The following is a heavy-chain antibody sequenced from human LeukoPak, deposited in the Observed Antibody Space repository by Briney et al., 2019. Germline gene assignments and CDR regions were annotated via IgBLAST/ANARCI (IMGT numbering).Heavy chain of an antibody. CDR1: GFTLSSYA. CDR3: ARPYYYDSSGYYRDY. V-gene: IGHV3-30*04. Sequence: GGSLRLSCAASGFTLSSYAMHWVRQAPGKGLEWVAVISYDGSNKYYADSVKGRFTISRDNSKNTLYLQMNSLRAEDTAVYYCARPYYYDSSGYYRDYWGQGTLVTVSS. J-gene: IGHJ4*02. CDR2: ISYDGSNK. D-gene: IGHD3-22*01.